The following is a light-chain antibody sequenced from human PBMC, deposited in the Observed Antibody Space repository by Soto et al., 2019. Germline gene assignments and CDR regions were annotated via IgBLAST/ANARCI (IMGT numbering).Light chain of an antibody. CDR1: TSSIGAHSD. V-gene: IGLV1-40*01. CDR3: QYYATSLSRLFV. CDR2: SNT. J-gene: IGLJ6*01. Sequence: QSVLTQPPSVSGAPGQRVTISCTGGTSSIGAHSDIHWYQHLPGQAPKLLIYSNTHRPSGVPDRFSGSKSGTSSSLAITGLQAEDVGDYYWQYYATSLSRLFVFGSGTKLTVL.